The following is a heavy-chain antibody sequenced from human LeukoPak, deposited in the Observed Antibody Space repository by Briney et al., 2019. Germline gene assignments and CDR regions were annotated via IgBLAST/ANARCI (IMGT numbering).Heavy chain of an antibody. CDR1: GGSFSGYY. J-gene: IGHJ4*02. D-gene: IGHD6-19*01. CDR2: INHSGST. CDR3: ARAQWLALRYFDY. V-gene: IGHV4-34*01. Sequence: SETLSLTCAVYGGSFSGYYWSWIRQPPGKGLEWIGEINHSGSTNYNPSLKSRVTISVDTSKNQFSLKLSSVTAADTAVYYCARAQWLALRYFDYWGQGTLVTVSS.